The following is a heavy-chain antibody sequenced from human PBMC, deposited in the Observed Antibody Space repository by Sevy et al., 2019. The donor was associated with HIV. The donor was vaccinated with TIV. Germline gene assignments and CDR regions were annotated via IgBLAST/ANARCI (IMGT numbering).Heavy chain of an antibody. Sequence: GGSLRLSCAASGFTFSGSAMHWVRQASGKGLEWVGRIRSRVNSHATAYAASVKGRFTISRDDSENTAFLQMISLKTEDTAVYYCTASMKTDVLRYFDWLEEPPFDHRGQGTLVTGSS. D-gene: IGHD3-9*01. J-gene: IGHJ4*02. CDR1: GFTFSGSA. CDR3: TASMKTDVLRYFDWLEEPPFDH. V-gene: IGHV3-73*01. CDR2: IRSRVNSHAT.